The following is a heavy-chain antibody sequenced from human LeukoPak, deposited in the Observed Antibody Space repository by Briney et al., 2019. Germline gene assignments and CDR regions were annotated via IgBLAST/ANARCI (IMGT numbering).Heavy chain of an antibody. D-gene: IGHD2-21*02. V-gene: IGHV4-4*07. CDR3: ASAYCGGDCYSRSTKDPFDY. Sequence: SGTLSLTCTVSGGSTNNYYWSWIRQPAGKGLEWIGRIYNSGTANYNPSLKSRVTISVDTSKNQFSLKLSSVTAADTAVYYCASAYCGGDCYSRSTKDPFDYWGQGTLVTVSS. J-gene: IGHJ4*02. CDR1: GGSTNNYY. CDR2: IYNSGTA.